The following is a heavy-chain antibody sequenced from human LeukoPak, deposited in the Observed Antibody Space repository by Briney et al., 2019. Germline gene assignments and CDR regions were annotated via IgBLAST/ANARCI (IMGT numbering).Heavy chain of an antibody. Sequence: GGSLRLSCAASGFTFEDYAMHWVRQAPGKGLEWVSGINWNSASTGYADSVKGRFTISRDNVMNSLYLQMNSLRPEDTAFYYCVKDRRNPYRPEGPFDPWGQGTLVTVSS. D-gene: IGHD1-14*01. CDR2: INWNSAST. CDR1: GFTFEDYA. J-gene: IGHJ5*02. V-gene: IGHV3-9*01. CDR3: VKDRRNPYRPEGPFDP.